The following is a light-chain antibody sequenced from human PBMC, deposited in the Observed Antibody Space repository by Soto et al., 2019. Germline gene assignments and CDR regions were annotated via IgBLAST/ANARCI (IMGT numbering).Light chain of an antibody. J-gene: IGKJ2*01. CDR3: QQRSDWPRT. Sequence: EIVLTQSPATLSLSPGERATLSCRASQSISSYLAWYQQKPGQAPRLLFYDASISAAGIPARFSGSGSGTDCTLTISSLEPEDLAVYYRQQRSDWPRTFGRGTKLEIK. CDR2: DAS. CDR1: QSISSY. V-gene: IGKV3-11*01.